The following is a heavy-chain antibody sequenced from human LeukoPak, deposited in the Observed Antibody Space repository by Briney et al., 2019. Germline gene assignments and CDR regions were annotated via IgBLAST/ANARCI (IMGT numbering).Heavy chain of an antibody. V-gene: IGHV3-11*04. D-gene: IGHD3-22*01. J-gene: IGHJ3*02. CDR3: ARDRDPGYNDSSGYRRVNAFDI. Sequence: PGGSLRLSCAASGFTFSDYYMSWIRQAPGKGLEWVSSIDSSGGYMFYADSVKGRFTISRDNAKNSLYLQMNSLRAEDTAVYYCARDRDPGYNDSSGYRRVNAFDIWGQGTMVTVSS. CDR1: GFTFSDYY. CDR2: IDSSGGYM.